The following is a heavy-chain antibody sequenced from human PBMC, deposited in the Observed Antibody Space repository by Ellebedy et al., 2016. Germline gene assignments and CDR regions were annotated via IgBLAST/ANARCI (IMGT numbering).Heavy chain of an antibody. CDR1: GFTFSSYA. CDR2: ISYDGSNK. D-gene: IGHD5-18*01. V-gene: IGHV3-30*04. CDR3: AKDMASYGPGVDY. J-gene: IGHJ4*02. Sequence: GGSLRLSCAASGFTFSSYAMHWVRQAPGKGLEWVAVISYDGSNKYYADSVKGRFTISRDNSKNTLYLQMNSLRAEDTAVYYCAKDMASYGPGVDYWGQGTLVTVSS.